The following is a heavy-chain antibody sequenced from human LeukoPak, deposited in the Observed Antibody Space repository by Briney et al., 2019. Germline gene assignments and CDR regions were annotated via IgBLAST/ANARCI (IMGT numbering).Heavy chain of an antibody. V-gene: IGHV1-3*01. CDR3: ARDGPEYSSTSGYHYGMDV. CDR1: GYTFASYA. Sequence: ASVKVSCKASGYTFASYAIHWVRQAPGQRLEWMGWINAGNGNTKYSQKFQGRVTITRDTSARTAYMELSSLRSEDTAVYYCARDGPEYSSTSGYHYGMDVWGQGTTVTVSS. D-gene: IGHD6-6*01. J-gene: IGHJ6*02. CDR2: INAGNGNT.